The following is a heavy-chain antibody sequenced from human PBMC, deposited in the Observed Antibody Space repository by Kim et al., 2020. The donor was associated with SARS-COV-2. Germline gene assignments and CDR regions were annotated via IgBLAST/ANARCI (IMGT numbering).Heavy chain of an antibody. V-gene: IGHV3-30*18. Sequence: GGSLRLSCAASGFTFSSYGMHWVRQAPGKGLEWVAVISYDGSNNYYADSVKGRFTISRDNSKNTLYLQMNSLRAEDTAVYYCAKTGQWLAYYFDYWGQGTLVTVSS. CDR1: GFTFSSYG. CDR2: ISYDGSNN. CDR3: AKTGQWLAYYFDY. D-gene: IGHD6-19*01. J-gene: IGHJ4*02.